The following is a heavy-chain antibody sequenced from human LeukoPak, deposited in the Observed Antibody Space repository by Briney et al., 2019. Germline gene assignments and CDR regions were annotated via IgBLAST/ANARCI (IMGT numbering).Heavy chain of an antibody. J-gene: IGHJ4*02. CDR3: AKDGGPYSAFDY. Sequence: PSETLSLTCAGSGGSITSTNYWTWVRQPPGKRLELIGDVNLQGSTNYNPSLMGRVAISVDMSENPISLQLTSVTAADTAVYYWAKDGGPYSAFDYSGQGTLVTVSS. CDR2: VNLQGST. D-gene: IGHD5-18*01. V-gene: IGHV4-4*02. CDR1: GGSITSTNY.